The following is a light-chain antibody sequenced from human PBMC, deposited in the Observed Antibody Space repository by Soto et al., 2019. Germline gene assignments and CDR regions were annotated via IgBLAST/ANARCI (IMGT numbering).Light chain of an antibody. CDR3: QQYDNWRT. V-gene: IGKV3-15*01. CDR2: DAS. Sequence: EIVMTQSPGTLSVSPGERATLSCRASQSVSTKLAWYQQKPGQVPRLLIYDASTRATVIPGRFSGSGSGTEFTLTISSLQSEDFAVYYCQQYDNWRTFGQGTKVEIK. CDR1: QSVSTK. J-gene: IGKJ1*01.